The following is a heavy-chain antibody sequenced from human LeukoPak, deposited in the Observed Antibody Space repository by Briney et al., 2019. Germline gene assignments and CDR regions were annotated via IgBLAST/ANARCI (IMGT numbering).Heavy chain of an antibody. V-gene: IGHV3-48*01. J-gene: IGHJ3*02. CDR2: ISSSSSTI. Sequence: PGGSLRLSCAASGFTFSSYSMNWVRQAPGKGLEWVSYISSSSSTIYYADSVKGRFTISRDTSQNTLSLQMNSLRVEDTAVYYCVRKNRDFNAAFDIWGQGTVVTVSS. D-gene: IGHD1-14*01. CDR1: GFTFSSYS. CDR3: VRKNRDFNAAFDI.